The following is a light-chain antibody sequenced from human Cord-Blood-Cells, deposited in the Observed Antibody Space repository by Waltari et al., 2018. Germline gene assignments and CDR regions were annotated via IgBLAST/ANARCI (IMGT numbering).Light chain of an antibody. Sequence: SYVLTQPPSVSVAPGKTARITCGGKNIGSKSVNWYQQKPGQAPVLVIYYDSDRPSGIPERFSGSNSGNTATLTISRVEAGDEADYYCQVWDSSSDHVVFGGGTKLTVL. J-gene: IGLJ2*01. CDR2: YDS. CDR1: NIGSKS. V-gene: IGLV3-21*04. CDR3: QVWDSSSDHVV.